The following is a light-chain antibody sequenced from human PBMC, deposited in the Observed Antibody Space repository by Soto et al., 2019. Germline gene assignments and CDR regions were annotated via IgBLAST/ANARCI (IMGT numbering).Light chain of an antibody. CDR1: SSDVRGYNY. V-gene: IGLV2-14*01. J-gene: IGLJ3*02. Sequence: QSALTQPASVSGSPGQSITISCTGTSSDVRGYNYVSWYQQHPGKAPKLMIYEVSNRPSGVSNRFSGSKSGNTASLTISGLQAVDEADYYCSSYTSSSTLNWVFGGGTKLTVL. CDR2: EVS. CDR3: SSYTSSSTLNWV.